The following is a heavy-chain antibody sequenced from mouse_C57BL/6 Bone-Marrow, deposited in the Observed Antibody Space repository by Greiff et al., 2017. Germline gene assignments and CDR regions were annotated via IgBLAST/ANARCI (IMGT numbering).Heavy chain of an antibody. CDR1: GFTFSDYY. Sequence: DVQLVESGGGLVQPGGSLKLSCAASGFTFSDYYMYWVRQTPEKRLEWVAYISNGGGSTYYPDTVKGRFTISRDNAKNTLYLQMSRLKSEDTAMYYCARRGGSSWYFDVWGTGTTVTVSS. CDR2: ISNGGGST. V-gene: IGHV5-12*01. J-gene: IGHJ1*03. D-gene: IGHD1-1*01. CDR3: ARRGGSSWYFDV.